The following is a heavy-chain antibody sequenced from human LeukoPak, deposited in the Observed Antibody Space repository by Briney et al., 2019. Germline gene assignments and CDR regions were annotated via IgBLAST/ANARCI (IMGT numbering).Heavy chain of an antibody. CDR3: ARTHSYGLFYFDY. D-gene: IGHD5-18*01. CDR2: ISSSGSTI. Sequence: PGGSLRLSCAASGFTFSDYYMSWIRQAPGKGLEWVSYISSSGSTIYYADSVKGRFTISRDNAKNSLYLQMNSLRAEDTAVYYCARTHSYGLFYFDYWGQGTLVTVSS. V-gene: IGHV3-11*01. CDR1: GFTFSDYY. J-gene: IGHJ4*02.